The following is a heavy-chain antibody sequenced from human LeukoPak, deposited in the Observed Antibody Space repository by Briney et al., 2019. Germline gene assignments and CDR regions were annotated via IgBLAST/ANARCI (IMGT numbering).Heavy chain of an antibody. V-gene: IGHV1-69*04. CDR3: ARATTYYYDSSGDGDAFDI. D-gene: IGHD3-22*01. CDR1: GGTFSSYA. J-gene: IGHJ3*02. Sequence: ASVKVSCKASGGTFSSYAISWVRQAPGQGLEWMGRIIPILGIANYAQKFQGRVTITADKSTSKAYMELSSLRSEDTAVYYCARATTYYYDSSGDGDAFDIWGQGTMVTVSS. CDR2: IIPILGIA.